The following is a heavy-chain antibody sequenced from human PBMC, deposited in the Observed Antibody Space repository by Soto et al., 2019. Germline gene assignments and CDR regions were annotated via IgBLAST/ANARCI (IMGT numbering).Heavy chain of an antibody. J-gene: IGHJ5*02. CDR3: ARPIVATTNWFDP. D-gene: IGHD5-12*01. CDR2: IYYSGST. CDR1: GGSISSSSYY. V-gene: IGHV4-39*01. Sequence: LSLTCTVSGGSISSSSYYWGWIRQPPGKGLEWIGSIYYSGSTYYNPSLKSRVTISVDTSKNQFSLKLSSVTAADTAVYYCARPIVATTNWFDPWGQGTLVTVSS.